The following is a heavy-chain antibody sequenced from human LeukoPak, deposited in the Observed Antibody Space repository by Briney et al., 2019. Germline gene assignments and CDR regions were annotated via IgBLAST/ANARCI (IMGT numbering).Heavy chain of an antibody. CDR3: ARVGVRGVIYYYMDV. J-gene: IGHJ6*03. D-gene: IGHD3-10*01. CDR2: ISSSSSYI. Sequence: GGSLRLSCAASGFTFSSYSMNWVRQAPGKGLEEVSSISSSSSYIYYADSVKGRFTISRDKDKNSLYLHMNSLRAEDTAVYYCARVGVRGVIYYYMDVWGKGTTVTVSS. CDR1: GFTFSSYS. V-gene: IGHV3-21*01.